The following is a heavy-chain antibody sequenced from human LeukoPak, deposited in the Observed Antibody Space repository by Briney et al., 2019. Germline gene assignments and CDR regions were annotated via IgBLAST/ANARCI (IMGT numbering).Heavy chain of an antibody. CDR1: GGSISSSNW. J-gene: IGHJ4*02. D-gene: IGHD2-8*02. Sequence: SGTLSLTCAVSGGSISSSNWWSWVRRPPGKGLEWIGEISHAGSTKYNPSLKNRVTISKDNSKNQFSLKLNSVTAADTAVYYCTRSGGWWSLDYWGQGALVTVSS. CDR2: ISHAGST. CDR3: TRSGGWWSLDY. V-gene: IGHV4-4*02.